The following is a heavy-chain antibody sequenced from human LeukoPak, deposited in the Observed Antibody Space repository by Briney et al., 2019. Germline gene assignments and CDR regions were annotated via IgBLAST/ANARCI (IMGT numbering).Heavy chain of an antibody. Sequence: SETLSLTCAVSGGSISSGGYSWSWIRQPPGKGLEWIGYIYHSGSTYYNLSLKSRVTISVDRSKNQFSLKLSSVTAADTAVYYCARVGIAAALGDWFDPWGQGTLVTVSS. CDR3: ARVGIAAALGDWFDP. J-gene: IGHJ5*02. V-gene: IGHV4-30-2*01. CDR2: IYHSGST. CDR1: GGSISSGGYS. D-gene: IGHD6-13*01.